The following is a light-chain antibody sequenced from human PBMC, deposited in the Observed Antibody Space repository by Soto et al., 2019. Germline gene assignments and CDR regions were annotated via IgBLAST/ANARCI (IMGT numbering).Light chain of an antibody. V-gene: IGKV3-15*01. CDR2: GAS. J-gene: IGKJ1*01. CDR1: QTISSW. Sequence: MTQSPSTLSGSVGDRVTITCRASQTISSWLAWYQQKPGQAPRLLMYGASIRATGIPARFSGSGSGTDFTLTISSLQSEDLAVYHCQQYINWTFGQGTKLEIK. CDR3: QQYINWT.